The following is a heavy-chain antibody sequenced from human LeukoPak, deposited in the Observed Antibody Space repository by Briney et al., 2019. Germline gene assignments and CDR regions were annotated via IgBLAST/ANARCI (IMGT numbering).Heavy chain of an antibody. CDR1: GFTFSSYA. CDR3: ARDLYDSSGYYYGYYYYYGMDV. V-gene: IGHV3-23*01. CDR2: ISGSGGST. D-gene: IGHD3-22*01. J-gene: IGHJ6*02. Sequence: GGSLRLSCAASGFTFSSYAMSWVRQAPGKGLEWVSAISGSGGSTYYADSVKGRFTISRDNSKNTLYLQMNSLRAEDTAVYYCARDLYDSSGYYYGYYYYYGMDVWGQGTTVTVSS.